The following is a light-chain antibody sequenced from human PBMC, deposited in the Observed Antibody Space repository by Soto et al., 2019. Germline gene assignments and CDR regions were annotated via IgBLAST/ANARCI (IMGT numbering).Light chain of an antibody. V-gene: IGLV2-8*01. CDR2: ELT. CDR3: SSHGGSNNLGV. CDR1: SSDIGGYNY. J-gene: IGLJ2*01. Sequence: QSALTQPPSASGSPGQSVTISCTGTSSDIGGYNYVSWYQQHPGKAPKHMIYELTKRASGVPDRFSGSKSGNTASLTVSGLQAEDEADYCCSSHGGSNNLGVLGGRTKVTVL.